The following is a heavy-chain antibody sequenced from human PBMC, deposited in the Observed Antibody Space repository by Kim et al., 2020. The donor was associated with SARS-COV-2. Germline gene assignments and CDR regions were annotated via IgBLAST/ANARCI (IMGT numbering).Heavy chain of an antibody. V-gene: IGHV1-69*04. D-gene: IGHD3-16*01. CDR3: ARDRGYNWFDP. Sequence: SVKVSCKASGGTFSSYAISWVRQAPGQGLEWMGRIIPILGIANYAQKFQGRVTITADKSTSTAYMELSSLRSEDTAVYYCARDRGYNWFDPWGQGTLVTVSS. CDR1: GGTFSSYA. CDR2: IIPILGIA. J-gene: IGHJ5*02.